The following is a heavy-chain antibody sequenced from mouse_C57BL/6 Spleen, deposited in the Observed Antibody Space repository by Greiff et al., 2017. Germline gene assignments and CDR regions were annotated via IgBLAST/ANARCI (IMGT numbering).Heavy chain of an antibody. CDR3: ARRGYYGSSPHWYFDV. Sequence: EVQLQQSGPELVKPGASVKISCKASGYSFTGYYMNWVKQSPEKSLEWIGEINPSTGGTTYNQKFKAKDTLTVDKSSSTAYMQLKSLTSEDSAVYYCARRGYYGSSPHWYFDVWGTGTTVTVSS. J-gene: IGHJ1*03. V-gene: IGHV1-42*01. CDR1: GYSFTGYY. D-gene: IGHD1-1*01. CDR2: INPSTGGT.